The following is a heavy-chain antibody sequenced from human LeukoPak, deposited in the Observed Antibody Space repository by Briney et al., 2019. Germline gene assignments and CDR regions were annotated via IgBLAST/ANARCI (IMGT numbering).Heavy chain of an antibody. Sequence: GASVKVSCKASVYTFPSYDINWVRQATGQGLEWMGWMNPNSGNTGYAQKFQGRVNMTRNTSISTAYMELSSLRSEDTAVYYCAGLSSHFDYWGQGTLVTVSS. J-gene: IGHJ4*02. CDR2: MNPNSGNT. CDR1: VYTFPSYD. V-gene: IGHV1-8*01. D-gene: IGHD6-13*01. CDR3: AGLSSHFDY.